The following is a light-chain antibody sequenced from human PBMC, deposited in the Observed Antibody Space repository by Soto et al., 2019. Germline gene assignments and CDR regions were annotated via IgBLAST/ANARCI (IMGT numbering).Light chain of an antibody. V-gene: IGKV1-33*01. CDR3: QQYDNFPV. CDR1: QDISNF. J-gene: IGKJ1*01. CDR2: DAS. Sequence: DIQMSQSPSSLSASVGDRVTITCRASQDISNFLNWYQQKPGKVPELLIYDASNLKTGVPSRFSGSGSGTEFTFTIISLQPEDIATYYCQQYDNFPVFGPGTKVEIK.